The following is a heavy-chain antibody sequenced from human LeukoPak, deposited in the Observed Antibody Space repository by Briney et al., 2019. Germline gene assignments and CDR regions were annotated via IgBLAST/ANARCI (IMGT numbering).Heavy chain of an antibody. Sequence: SETLSLTCAVYGGSFSGYYWSWIRQPPGKGLEWIGEINHSGSTNYNPSLKSRVTISVDTSKNQFSLKLSSVTAADTAVYHYARGRWLVPDYWGQGTLVTVSS. CDR3: ARGRWLVPDY. D-gene: IGHD6-19*01. CDR2: INHSGST. J-gene: IGHJ4*02. CDR1: GGSFSGYY. V-gene: IGHV4-34*01.